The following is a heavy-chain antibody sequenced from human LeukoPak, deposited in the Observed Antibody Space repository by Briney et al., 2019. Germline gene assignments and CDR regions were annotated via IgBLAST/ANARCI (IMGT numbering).Heavy chain of an antibody. CDR2: ISMDGSII. D-gene: IGHD2-8*01. CDR3: AREGPCIKGVCYTDFDY. V-gene: IGHV3-74*01. J-gene: IGHJ4*02. CDR1: GFAFSSYW. Sequence: PGGTLRLSCGASGFAFSSYWMNWGRQAPGKGLVRVSGISMDGSIITYANSAQGRFTISRDNTKNTLHLQMNSLRAEDTAVYYCAREGPCIKGVCYTDFDYWGQGTMVTVPS.